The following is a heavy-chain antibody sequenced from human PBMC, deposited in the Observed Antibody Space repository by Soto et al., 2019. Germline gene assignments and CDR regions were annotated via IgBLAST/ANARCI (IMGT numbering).Heavy chain of an antibody. Sequence: QVQLVQSGAEVKKPGASVKVSCKASGYTFTSYAMHWVRQAPGQRLERMGWINAGNGNTKYSQKFQGRVTITRDTLASTAYMELSSLSSEDTAVDYCARGSPRYYYGSGSYITARLGYFDYWGQGSLVTVS. CDR1: GYTFTSYA. CDR2: INAGNGNT. D-gene: IGHD3-10*01. V-gene: IGHV1-3*01. J-gene: IGHJ4*02. CDR3: ARGSPRYYYGSGSYITARLGYFDY.